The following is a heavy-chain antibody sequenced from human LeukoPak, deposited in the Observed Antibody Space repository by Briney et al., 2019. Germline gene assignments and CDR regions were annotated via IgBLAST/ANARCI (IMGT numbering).Heavy chain of an antibody. J-gene: IGHJ4*02. V-gene: IGHV3-21*01. D-gene: IGHD3-3*02. CDR1: GFTFSSYS. CDR2: ISSSSSYI. Sequence: GGSLRLSCAASGFTFSSYSMNWVRQAPGKGLEWVSSISSSSSYIYYADSVKGRFTISRDNAKNSLYLQMNSLRAEDTAVYYCARDLRGLLAVLDCWGQGTLVTVSS. CDR3: ARDLRGLLAVLDC.